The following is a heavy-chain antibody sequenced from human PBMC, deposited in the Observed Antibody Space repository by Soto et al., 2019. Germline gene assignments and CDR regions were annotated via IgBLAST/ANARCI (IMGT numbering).Heavy chain of an antibody. Sequence: ASVKVSCKVSGYTLTELSIHWVRQAPGKGLEWMGGFDPEDGETIYAQKFQGRVTMTEDTSTDTAYMELSSLRSEDTAVYYCAICNDQEWLVLYSDYWGQGTLDIGSS. CDR3: AICNDQEWLVLYSDY. J-gene: IGHJ4*02. CDR2: FDPEDGET. V-gene: IGHV1-24*01. D-gene: IGHD6-19*01. CDR1: GYTLTELS.